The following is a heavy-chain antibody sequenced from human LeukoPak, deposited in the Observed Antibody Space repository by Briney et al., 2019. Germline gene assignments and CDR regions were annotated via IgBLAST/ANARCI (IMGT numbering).Heavy chain of an antibody. CDR1: GFTFSSYS. V-gene: IGHV3-21*01. CDR2: ISSSSSYI. Sequence: GGSLRLSCAASGFTFSSYSMNWVRQAPGKGLEWVSSISSSSSYIYYADSVKGRFTISRDNAKNSLYLQMNSLRAEDTAVYYCAKVVLGYCTNGVCYYGGCFDYWGQGTLVTVSS. CDR3: AKVVLGYCTNGVCYYGGCFDY. J-gene: IGHJ4*02. D-gene: IGHD2-8*01.